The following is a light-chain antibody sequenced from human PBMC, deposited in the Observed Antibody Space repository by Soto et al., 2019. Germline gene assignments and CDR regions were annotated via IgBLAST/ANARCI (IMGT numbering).Light chain of an antibody. CDR2: GAS. V-gene: IGKV3-15*01. CDR3: QQRSNWPPT. J-gene: IGKJ5*01. Sequence: EIVMTQSPATLSLSPGERAILSCRASQSVGSNLVWYQQKPGQAPRLLVYGASTRATGIAARFSGSGSGTEFTLTISSLQSEDFAVYYCQQRSNWPPTFGQGTRLEIK. CDR1: QSVGSN.